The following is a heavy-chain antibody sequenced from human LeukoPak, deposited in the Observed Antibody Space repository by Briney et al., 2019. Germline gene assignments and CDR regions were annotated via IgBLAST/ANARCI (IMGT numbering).Heavy chain of an antibody. CDR1: GYSISSGYY. V-gene: IGHV4-38-2*01. CDR3: AVLTGTYSSFDY. D-gene: IGHD1-7*01. J-gene: IGHJ4*02. Sequence: SEPLSLTCALPGYSISSGYYWGWIRQPPGKGLELIGSIYHSGSTYYNPSLKSRVTISLDTSKNQFSLKLSSVTAADTAVYYCAVLTGTYSSFDYWGQGTLVTVSS. CDR2: IYHSGST.